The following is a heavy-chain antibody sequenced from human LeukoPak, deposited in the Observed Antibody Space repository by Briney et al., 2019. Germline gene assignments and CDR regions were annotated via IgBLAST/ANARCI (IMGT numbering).Heavy chain of an antibody. CDR2: INHSGST. V-gene: IGHV4-34*01. J-gene: IGHJ5*02. CDR3: AKAWLVRNWFDP. D-gene: IGHD6-19*01. Sequence: SETLSLTCAVYGGSFSGYYWSWLRQPPGKGLEWIGEINHSGSTNYSPSLKSRVTISVDTSKNQFSLKLSSVTAADTAVYYCAKAWLVRNWFDPWGQGTLVTVSS. CDR1: GGSFSGYY.